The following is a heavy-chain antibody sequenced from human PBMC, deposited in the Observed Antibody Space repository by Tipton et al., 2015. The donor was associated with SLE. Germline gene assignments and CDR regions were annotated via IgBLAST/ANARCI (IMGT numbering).Heavy chain of an antibody. CDR3: ARGEYYYSSGVYDAFDI. J-gene: IGHJ3*02. Sequence: QLVQSGAEVKKPGSSVKVSCKASRYTFTSYAMHWVRQAPGQRLEWMGGINAGNGNTKYSQKFQGRVTITRDTSANAAYMELSSLRSEDTAVYYCARGEYYYSSGVYDAFDIWGQGTTVTVSS. V-gene: IGHV1-3*01. D-gene: IGHD3-10*01. CDR1: RYTFTSYA. CDR2: INAGNGNT.